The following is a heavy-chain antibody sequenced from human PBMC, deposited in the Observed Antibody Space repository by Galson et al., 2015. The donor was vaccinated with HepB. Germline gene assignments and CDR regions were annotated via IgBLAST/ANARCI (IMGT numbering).Heavy chain of an antibody. CDR2: VRSKSYGGTI. CDR3: SRDRCYHAFDI. V-gene: IGHV3-49*03. D-gene: IGHD3-16*02. Sequence: SLRLSCAGSGFTFSDYAINWFRQAPGKGLEWVGFVRSKSYGGTIEYAASVKGRFTISRDDYRSIAYLQMNSLKSEDTAVYHCSRDRCYHAFDIWGQGTMVTVSS. J-gene: IGHJ3*02. CDR1: GFTFSDYA.